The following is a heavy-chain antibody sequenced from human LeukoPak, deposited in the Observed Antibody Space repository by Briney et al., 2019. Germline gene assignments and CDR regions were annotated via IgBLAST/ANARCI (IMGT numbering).Heavy chain of an antibody. CDR2: IGTAGDT. V-gene: IGHV3-13*01. D-gene: IGHD6-13*01. Sequence: WGSLRLSCAASGVTFSSDDMHWVRQAPGKGLEWVSAIGTAGDTYYPGSVKGRFTISRENAKNSLYLQMNSLRAGDTAVYYCARAGHSSSWYYFDYWGQGTLGTVSA. CDR3: ARAGHSSSWYYFDY. CDR1: GVTFSSDD. J-gene: IGHJ4*02.